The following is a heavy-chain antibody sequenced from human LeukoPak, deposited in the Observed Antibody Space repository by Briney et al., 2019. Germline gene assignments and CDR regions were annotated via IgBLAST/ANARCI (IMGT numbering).Heavy chain of an antibody. V-gene: IGHV4-39*07. CDR2: MLYSGST. J-gene: IGHJ5*02. Sequence: SETLSLTCTVSGGSISSNGYYWGWIRQPPGKGLEFIGGMLYSGSTNYNPSLKSRVTISVDTSKNRFSLKLSSVTAADTAVYYCARCITYYYGSGRPAWGFDPWGQGTLVTVSS. D-gene: IGHD3-10*01. CDR3: ARCITYYYGSGRPAWGFDP. CDR1: GGSISSNGYY.